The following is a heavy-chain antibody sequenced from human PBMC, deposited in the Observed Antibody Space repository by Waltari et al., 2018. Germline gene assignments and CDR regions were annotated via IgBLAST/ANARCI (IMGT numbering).Heavy chain of an antibody. CDR1: GYTFTSYD. D-gene: IGHD2-2*01. Sequence: QVQLVQSGAEVKKPGASVKVSCKASGYTFTSYDINWLRQATGQGLEWMGWMNPNSGNTGYAQKFQGRVTMTRNTSISTAYMELSSLRSEDTAVYYCARGRYCSSTSCLGFSSDPWGQGTLVTVSS. CDR2: MNPNSGNT. J-gene: IGHJ5*02. CDR3: ARGRYCSSTSCLGFSSDP. V-gene: IGHV1-8*01.